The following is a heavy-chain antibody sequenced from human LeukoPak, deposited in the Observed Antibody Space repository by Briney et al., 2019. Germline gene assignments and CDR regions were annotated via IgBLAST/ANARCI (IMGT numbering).Heavy chain of an antibody. Sequence: ASVKVSCKASGYTFDNYGISWVRQAPGQGLEWMGWISAYNGNTNYAQNLQGRVTMTTDTSTGTAYMELRSLRSDDTAVYYCARGTMIVVDPANYWGQGTLVTVSS. V-gene: IGHV1-18*01. CDR2: ISAYNGNT. J-gene: IGHJ4*02. CDR3: ARGTMIVVDPANY. CDR1: GYTFDNYG. D-gene: IGHD3-22*01.